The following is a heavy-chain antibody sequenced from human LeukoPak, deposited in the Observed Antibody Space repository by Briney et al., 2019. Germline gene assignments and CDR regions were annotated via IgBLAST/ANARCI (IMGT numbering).Heavy chain of an antibody. J-gene: IGHJ4*02. CDR2: ISGNGRTT. D-gene: IGHD6-13*01. Sequence: GGSLRLSCAASGFTFSSYAMSWVRQAPGKGLEWVSAISGNGRTTYYADSVKGRFTISKDNSKNTLYLQMNSLRAEDTAVYYCAKEGYSSSWNADFDYWGQGTLVTVSS. CDR1: GFTFSSYA. CDR3: AKEGYSSSWNADFDY. V-gene: IGHV3-23*01.